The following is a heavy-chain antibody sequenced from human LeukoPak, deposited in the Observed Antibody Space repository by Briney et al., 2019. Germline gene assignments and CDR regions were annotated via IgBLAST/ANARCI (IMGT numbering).Heavy chain of an antibody. Sequence: GGSLRLSCAASGFTFSSYAMSWVRQAPGKGLEWVSAISGSGGSTYYADSVKGRFTISRDNPKNTLYLQMNSLRAEDTAVYYCANYYDSSGYYYEFDYWGQGTLVTVSS. J-gene: IGHJ4*02. CDR2: ISGSGGST. D-gene: IGHD3-22*01. CDR3: ANYYDSSGYYYEFDY. V-gene: IGHV3-23*01. CDR1: GFTFSSYA.